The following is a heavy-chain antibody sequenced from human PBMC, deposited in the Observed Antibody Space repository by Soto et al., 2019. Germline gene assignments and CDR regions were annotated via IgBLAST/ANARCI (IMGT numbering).Heavy chain of an antibody. CDR1: GGSISSSSYY. CDR3: ASTSIAVAGDAFDI. J-gene: IGHJ3*02. Sequence: SETLSLTCTVSGGSISSSSYYWGWIRQPPGKGLEWIGSIYYSGSTYYNPSLKSRVTISVATSKNQFSLKLSSVTAADTAVYYCASTSIAVAGDAFDIWGQGTMVTVSS. CDR2: IYYSGST. D-gene: IGHD6-19*01. V-gene: IGHV4-39*01.